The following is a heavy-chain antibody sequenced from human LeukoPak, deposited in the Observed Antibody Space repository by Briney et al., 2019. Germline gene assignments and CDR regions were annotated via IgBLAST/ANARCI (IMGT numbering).Heavy chain of an antibody. CDR2: IYYSGST. J-gene: IGHJ5*02. Sequence: SETLSLTCSVSGGSINSYYWSWIRQPPGKGLEWIGYIYYSGSTNYNPSLKSRVTISVDTSKNQFSLKLSSVTAADTAVYYCARDNYGSGSLLLDNWFDPWGQGTLVTVSS. CDR1: GGSINSYY. D-gene: IGHD3-10*01. CDR3: ARDNYGSGSLLLDNWFDP. V-gene: IGHV4-59*01.